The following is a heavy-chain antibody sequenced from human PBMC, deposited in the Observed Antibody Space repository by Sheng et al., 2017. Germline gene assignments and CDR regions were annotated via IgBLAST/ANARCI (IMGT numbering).Heavy chain of an antibody. V-gene: IGHV4-34*01. CDR1: GGSFSGYY. CDR3: ARAKPHYDFWSGYYGPIDY. Sequence: QVQLQQWGAGLLKPSETLSLTCAVYGGSFSGYYWSWIRQPPGKGLEWIGEINHSGSTNYNPSLKSRVTISVDTSKNQFSLKLSSVNAADTAVYYCARAKPHYDFWSGYYGPIDYWGQGTLVTVSS. D-gene: IGHD3-3*01. CDR2: INHSGST. J-gene: IGHJ4*02.